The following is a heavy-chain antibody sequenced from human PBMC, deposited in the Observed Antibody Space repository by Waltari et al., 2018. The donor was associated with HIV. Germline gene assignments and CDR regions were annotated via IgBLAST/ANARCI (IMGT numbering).Heavy chain of an antibody. CDR3: AKDLIYPVVSSVRIDY. V-gene: IGHV3-23*01. CDR1: GFTLNKYA. J-gene: IGHJ4*02. CDR2: ISGSGIDT. D-gene: IGHD2-15*01. Sequence: EVQLLESGGGLVQPGGSLTLFCVASGFTLNKYAMSWVRQTPGKGLEWLSAISGSGIDTKYADSVKGRFTVSRDNSKNTVYLHMNGLRAEDSAVYFCAKDLIYPVVSSVRIDYWGQGTRVTVSS.